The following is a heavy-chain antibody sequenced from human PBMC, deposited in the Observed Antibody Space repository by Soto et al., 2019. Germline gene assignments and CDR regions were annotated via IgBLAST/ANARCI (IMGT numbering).Heavy chain of an antibody. CDR2: IIPILGIA. V-gene: IGHV1-69*02. CDR3: ARGSAEPVSGYWFDP. Sequence: QVQLVQSGAEVKKPGSSVKVSCKASGGTFSSYTISWVRQAPGQGHEWMGRIIPILGIANYAQKFQGRVTITADKSTSTAYMALSSLRSEDTAVYYCARGSAEPVSGYWFDPWGQGTLVTVSS. D-gene: IGHD2-2*01. CDR1: GGTFSSYT. J-gene: IGHJ5*02.